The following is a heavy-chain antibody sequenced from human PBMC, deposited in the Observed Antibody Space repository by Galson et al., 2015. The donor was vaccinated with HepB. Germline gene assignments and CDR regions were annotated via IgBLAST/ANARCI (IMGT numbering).Heavy chain of an antibody. CDR2: ISSSSSYI. CDR1: GFTFSSYS. J-gene: IGHJ3*02. V-gene: IGHV3-21*01. D-gene: IGHD6-19*01. CDR3: ARDLSSGWANDAFDI. Sequence: SLRLSCAASGFTFSSYSMNWVRQAPGKGLEWVSSISSSSSYIYYADSVKGRFTISRDNAKNSLYLQMNSLRAEDTAVYYCARDLSSGWANDAFDIWGQGTMVTVSS.